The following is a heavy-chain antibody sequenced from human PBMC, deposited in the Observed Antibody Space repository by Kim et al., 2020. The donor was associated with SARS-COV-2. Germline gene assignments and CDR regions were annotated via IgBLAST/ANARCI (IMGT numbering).Heavy chain of an antibody. J-gene: IGHJ6*02. CDR3: AKEVVVSWYYGMDV. V-gene: IGHV3-23*01. D-gene: IGHD2-15*01. Sequence: AASGKGRFTIARDNAKNTLYLQMNSLGAGDTAVYYCAKEVVVSWYYGMDVWGQGTTVTVSS.